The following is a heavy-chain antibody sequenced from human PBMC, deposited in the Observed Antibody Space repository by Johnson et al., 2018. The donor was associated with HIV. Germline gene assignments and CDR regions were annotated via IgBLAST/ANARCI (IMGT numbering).Heavy chain of an antibody. V-gene: IGHV3-53*01. Sequence: EMQLVESGGRLIQPGGSLRLSCTASDFTVSSNYMSWVRQAPGKGLEWVSVIYSGGSTYYAGSVKGRFTISRDNSKNTVYLQMNSLRAEDTAVYYCARDATPWGGDYVGYTFDLWGQGTVVTVSS. J-gene: IGHJ3*01. CDR2: IYSGGST. CDR3: ARDATPWGGDYVGYTFDL. D-gene: IGHD4-17*01. CDR1: DFTVSSNY.